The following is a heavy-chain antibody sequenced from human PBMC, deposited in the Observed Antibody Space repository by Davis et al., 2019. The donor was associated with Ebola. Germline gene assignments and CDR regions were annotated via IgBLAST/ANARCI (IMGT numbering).Heavy chain of an antibody. V-gene: IGHV4-34*01. Sequence: MPSETLSLTCAVYGGSFSGYYWSWIRQPPGKGLEWIGEINHSGSTNYNPSLKSRVTISVDTSKNQFSLKLSSVTAADTAVYYCARAQFLEWLVDYWGQGTLVTVSS. J-gene: IGHJ4*02. CDR2: INHSGST. D-gene: IGHD3-3*01. CDR3: ARAQFLEWLVDY. CDR1: GGSFSGYY.